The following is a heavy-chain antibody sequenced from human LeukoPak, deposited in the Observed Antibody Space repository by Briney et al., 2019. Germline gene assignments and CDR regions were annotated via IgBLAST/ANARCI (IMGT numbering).Heavy chain of an antibody. Sequence: GESLKISCKDSGYSFTSYWIGWVRQMPGKGLEWMGIIYPGDSDTRYSPSFQGQVTISADKSISTAYLQWSSLKASDTAMYYCARVPANYGDYDYFDYWGQGTLVTVSS. CDR2: IYPGDSDT. V-gene: IGHV5-51*01. D-gene: IGHD4-17*01. CDR3: ARVPANYGDYDYFDY. CDR1: GYSFTSYW. J-gene: IGHJ4*02.